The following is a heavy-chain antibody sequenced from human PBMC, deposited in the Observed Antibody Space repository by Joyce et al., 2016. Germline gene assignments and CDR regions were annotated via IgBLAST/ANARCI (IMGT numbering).Heavy chain of an antibody. D-gene: IGHD3-9*01. CDR3: AVGSIYRDAFDV. V-gene: IGHV1-18*01. J-gene: IGHJ3*01. Sequence: QVQLVQSGGEVKKHGASVKVSCKASGYTFISYPISWVRQAPGQGLEWMGWISASSGDTKYAQKLQGRVTMTTDTSTNTAYMDLRRLRSDDTAVYYCAVGSIYRDAFDVWGQGTMVTVSS. CDR1: GYTFISYP. CDR2: ISASSGDT.